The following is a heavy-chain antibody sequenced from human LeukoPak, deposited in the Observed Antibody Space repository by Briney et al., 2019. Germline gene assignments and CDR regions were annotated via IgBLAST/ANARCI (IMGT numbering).Heavy chain of an antibody. CDR3: ARRRTTGTTGYFDY. CDR2: ISTSGST. J-gene: IGHJ4*02. V-gene: IGHV4-4*09. Sequence: KASETLSLTCTISRGSISTYYWSWIRQPPGKGLEWIGYISTSGSTNYNPSLKSRVTISVDTSENQFSLNLSSVTAADTAVYYCARRRTTGTTGYFDYWGQGTLVTVSS. D-gene: IGHD1-1*01. CDR1: RGSISTYY.